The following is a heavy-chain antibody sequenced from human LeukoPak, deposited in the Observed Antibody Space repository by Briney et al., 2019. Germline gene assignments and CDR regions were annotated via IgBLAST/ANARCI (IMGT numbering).Heavy chain of an antibody. CDR3: ARDSGNMVRGAIKGMDV. Sequence: GASVKVSCKASGYTFTSYYMHWVRQAPGQGLEWMGIINPSGGSTSYAQKFQGRVTMTRDTSTSTVYMELSSLRSEDTAVYYCARDSGNMVRGAIKGMDVWGKGTTVTVSS. V-gene: IGHV1-46*01. D-gene: IGHD3-10*01. J-gene: IGHJ6*04. CDR1: GYTFTSYY. CDR2: INPSGGST.